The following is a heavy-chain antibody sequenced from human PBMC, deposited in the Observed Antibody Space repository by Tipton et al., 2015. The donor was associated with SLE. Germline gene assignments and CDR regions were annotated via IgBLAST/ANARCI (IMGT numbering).Heavy chain of an antibody. D-gene: IGHD2-15*01. V-gene: IGHV4-61*01. J-gene: IGHJ2*01. CDR1: GGSVSSSYYY. CDR3: ARVHCSGGSCYSESLWYFDL. Sequence: TLSLTCTVSGGSVSSSYYYWSWVRQPPGKGLEWIGYIFYSGSTNYNPSLKSRVTISVDTSKNQFSLKLNSVTAADTAVYYCARVHCSGGSCYSESLWYFDLWGRGTLVTVSS. CDR2: IFYSGST.